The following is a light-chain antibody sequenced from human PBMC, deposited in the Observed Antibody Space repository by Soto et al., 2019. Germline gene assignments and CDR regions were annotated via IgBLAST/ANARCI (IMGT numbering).Light chain of an antibody. CDR1: SSDVAFYNH. V-gene: IGLV2-14*01. J-gene: IGLJ1*01. Sequence: QSVLTQPASVSGSPGQSITISCTGTSSDVAFYNHVSWYQQHPGKAPKPLIYEVNNRPSGVSHRFSGSKSGNTACLTISGLQAEDEADHYCSSFASTHSYVFGTGTKVTAL. CDR2: EVN. CDR3: SSFASTHSYV.